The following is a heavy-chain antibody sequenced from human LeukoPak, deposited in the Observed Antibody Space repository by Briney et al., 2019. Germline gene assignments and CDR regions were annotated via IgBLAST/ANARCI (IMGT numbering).Heavy chain of an antibody. CDR1: GGSISSSNW. CDR3: ARSQYYYGSGSYQRLRWFDP. D-gene: IGHD3-10*01. CDR2: IYRSGST. V-gene: IGHV4-4*02. J-gene: IGHJ5*02. Sequence: SETLSLTCAVSGGSISSSNWWSWVRQPPGKGLEWIGEIYRSGSTNYNPSLKSRVTISVDKSKNQFSLKLSSVTAADTAVYYCARSQYYYGSGSYQRLRWFDPWGQGTLVTVSS.